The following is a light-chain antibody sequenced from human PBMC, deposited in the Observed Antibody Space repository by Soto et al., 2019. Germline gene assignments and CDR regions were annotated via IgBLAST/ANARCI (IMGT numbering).Light chain of an antibody. Sequence: QAVVTQEPSFSVSPGGTVTLTCGLTSGSVSTSHYPSWHQQTPGQAPRTLIHSTNTRSSGVPDRFSGSILGNKAALTITGAQADDESDYYCLLYMGSGLSVFGGGTQLTVL. CDR1: SGSVSTSHY. CDR3: LLYMGSGLSV. J-gene: IGLJ3*02. CDR2: STN. V-gene: IGLV8-61*01.